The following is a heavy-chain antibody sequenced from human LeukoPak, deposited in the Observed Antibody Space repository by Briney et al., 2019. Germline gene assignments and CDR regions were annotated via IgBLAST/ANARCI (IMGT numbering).Heavy chain of an antibody. CDR2: IWDNGINK. CDR3: AKEKGPFDAFDI. CDR1: GFNFRSYG. J-gene: IGHJ3*02. V-gene: IGHV3-33*06. Sequence: GGSLRLSCAASGFNFRSYGMQWVRQAPGKGLEWVAVIWDNGINKYYADFVEGRFTISRDNYKQTVDLQMNSLRADDTALYYCAKEKGPFDAFDIWGQGAMVTVSS.